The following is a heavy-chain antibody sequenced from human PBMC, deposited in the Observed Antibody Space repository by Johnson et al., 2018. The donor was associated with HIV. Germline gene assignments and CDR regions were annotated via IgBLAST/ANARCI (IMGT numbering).Heavy chain of an antibody. CDR3: ARDRKYQLLLKLSSADAFDI. CDR1: GFTFSDYY. D-gene: IGHD2-2*01. J-gene: IGHJ3*02. V-gene: IGHV3-11*01. CDR2: ISSSGSTI. Sequence: QVQLVESGGGLVKPGGSLRLSCAASGFTFSDYYMSWIRQAPGKGLEWVSYISSSGSTIYYADSVKGRFTISRDNAKNSLYLHMNSLRAEDTAVYYCARDRKYQLLLKLSSADAFDIWGQGTMVTVSS.